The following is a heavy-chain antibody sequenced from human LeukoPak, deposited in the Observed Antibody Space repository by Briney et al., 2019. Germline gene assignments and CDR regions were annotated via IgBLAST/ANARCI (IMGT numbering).Heavy chain of an antibody. J-gene: IGHJ6*03. V-gene: IGHV4-4*07. Sequence: PSETLSLTCTVSGGFINRYYWSWSRQPAGKGLEWIGRVYTSGITNYNPSLKSRITMSVDTSKNQFSLKLTSVTAADTAVYYCAPHNGLHRRYYYYMDVWGKGTTVTVSS. CDR3: APHNGLHRRYYYYMDV. CDR2: VYTSGIT. CDR1: GGFINRYY. D-gene: IGHD1-14*01.